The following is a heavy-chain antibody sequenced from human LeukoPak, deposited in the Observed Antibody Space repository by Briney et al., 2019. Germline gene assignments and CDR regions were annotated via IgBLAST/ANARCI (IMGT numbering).Heavy chain of an antibody. J-gene: IGHJ4*02. V-gene: IGHV1-2*02. D-gene: IGHD3-16*01. CDR3: ASLRLIDY. Sequence: AAVKVSCKDSGYTFIGDYMRWARQAPGQGVEWMGCINPNSDTTNYAQKFQGRVTMTRDTSITTANRELSGLRSDDTAVYYYASLRLIDYWGQGTLVTVSS. CDR2: INPNSDTT. CDR1: GYTFIGDY.